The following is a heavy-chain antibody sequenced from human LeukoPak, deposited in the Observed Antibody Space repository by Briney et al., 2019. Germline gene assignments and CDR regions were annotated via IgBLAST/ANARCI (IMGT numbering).Heavy chain of an antibody. D-gene: IGHD2-2*02. CDR2: IVPVFGTV. V-gene: IGHV1-69*13. CDR1: GYTFTSYG. CDR3: ARWAGTCTIASCYTPLDY. J-gene: IGHJ4*02. Sequence: SVKVSCKASGYTFTSYGISWVRQAPEQGLEWMGGIVPVFGTVSYAQKFQGRVTISADDFTTTAYMELSSLRSEDTAVYYCARWAGTCTIASCYTPLDYWGQGTLVTVST.